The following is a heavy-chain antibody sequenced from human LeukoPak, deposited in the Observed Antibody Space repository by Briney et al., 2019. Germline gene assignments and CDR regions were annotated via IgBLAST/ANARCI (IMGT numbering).Heavy chain of an antibody. J-gene: IGHJ4*02. CDR1: GFTFDDYA. Sequence: GGSLRLSCAASGFTFDDYAMHWVRQAPGKGLEWVSGISWNSGSIGYADSVKGRFTISRDNAKNSLYLQMNSLRAEDTALYYCAKDIEIASDPRAFDYWGQGTLVTVSS. D-gene: IGHD5-24*01. CDR3: AKDIEIASDPRAFDY. CDR2: ISWNSGSI. V-gene: IGHV3-9*01.